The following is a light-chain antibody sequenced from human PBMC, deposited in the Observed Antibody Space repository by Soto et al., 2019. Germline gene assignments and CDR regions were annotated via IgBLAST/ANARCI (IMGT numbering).Light chain of an antibody. CDR1: SSDVGTYNL. V-gene: IGLV2-14*02. Sequence: QSVLAQPASVSGSPEQSVTISCTGTSSDVGTYNLVSWYQQHPGKAPKLIIYEVSNRPSGVSNRFSGSKSGNTASLTISGLQAEDEADYYCSSYTSSSTYVFGTGTQLTVL. CDR3: SSYTSSSTYV. CDR2: EVS. J-gene: IGLJ1*01.